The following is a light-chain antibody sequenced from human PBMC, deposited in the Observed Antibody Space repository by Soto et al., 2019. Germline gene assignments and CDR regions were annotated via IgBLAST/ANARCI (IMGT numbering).Light chain of an antibody. CDR3: CSYAGSSYV. Sequence: QSALTQAASVTGFPGRSITLTCTGTSSDVGSYNLVSWYQQHPGKAPKLMIYEVSKRPSGVSNRFSGSKSGNTASLTISGLQAEDEADYYCCSYAGSSYVFGTGTKVTVL. V-gene: IGLV2-23*02. CDR2: EVS. CDR1: SSDVGSYNL. J-gene: IGLJ1*01.